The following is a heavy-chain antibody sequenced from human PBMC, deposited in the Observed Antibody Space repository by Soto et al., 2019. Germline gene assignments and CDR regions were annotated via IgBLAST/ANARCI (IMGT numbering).Heavy chain of an antibody. CDR2: INHSGST. D-gene: IGHD3-3*01. J-gene: IGHJ6*03. CDR3: ARGTVFGVVILGSYMDV. CDR1: GGSFSGYY. Sequence: SETLSLTCAVYGGSFSGYYWSWIRQPPGKGLEWIGEINHSGSTNYNPSLKSRVTISVATSKNQFSLKLSSVTAADTAVYYCARGTVFGVVILGSYMDVWGKGTTVTVSS. V-gene: IGHV4-34*01.